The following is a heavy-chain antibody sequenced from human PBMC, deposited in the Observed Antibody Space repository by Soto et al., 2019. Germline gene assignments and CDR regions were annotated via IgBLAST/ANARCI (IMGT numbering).Heavy chain of an antibody. CDR2: ISRDGSTM. CDR3: VGEVTSGY. D-gene: IGHD2-21*01. V-gene: IGHV3-30*03. CDR1: GVTLSNFG. J-gene: IGHJ4*02. Sequence: VQLVESGGGVVQPGRSLRLSCAASGVTLSNFGMHWVRQAPGKGLEWVAVISRDGSTMLYADSVKGRFTISRDSSRNTLYLQMNSLRAEDTAVYHCVGEVTSGYWGQGTLVTVSS.